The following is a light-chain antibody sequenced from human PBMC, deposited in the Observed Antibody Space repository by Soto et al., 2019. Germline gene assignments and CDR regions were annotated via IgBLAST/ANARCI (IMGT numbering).Light chain of an antibody. J-gene: IGKJ5*01. CDR3: MQALQTPIN. CDR1: QILLHSNGYNY. V-gene: IGKV2-28*01. Sequence: DIVMTHSPLSRPVTPVDPAPISCISSQILLHSNGYNYLDWYLQKPGQSPQLLVYLGSNRASGVPDRFSGSGSGTDFTLKISRVEAEDVGVYYCMQALQTPINFGQGTQLEIK. CDR2: LGS.